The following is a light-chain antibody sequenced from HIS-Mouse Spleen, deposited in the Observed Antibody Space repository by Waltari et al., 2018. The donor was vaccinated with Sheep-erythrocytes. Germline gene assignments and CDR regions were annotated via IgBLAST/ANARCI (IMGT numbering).Light chain of an antibody. CDR1: SSDVGGYNY. CDR3: CSYAGSYTFWV. V-gene: IGLV2-11*01. Sequence: QSALTQPRSVSGSPGQSVTISCTGTSSDVGGYNYVSWYQQHPGKAPKLMIYDVSKRLSGVPDRFSCSKSGNTASLTISGLQAEDEAEYYCCSYAGSYTFWVFGGGTKLTVL. CDR2: DVS. J-gene: IGLJ3*02.